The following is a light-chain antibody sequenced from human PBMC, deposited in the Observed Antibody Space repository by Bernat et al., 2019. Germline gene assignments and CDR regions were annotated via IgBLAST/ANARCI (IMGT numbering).Light chain of an antibody. Sequence: QAALTQPASVSGSPGQSITISCTTPSSDVGGYNSVSWYQQHPGKAPKLIIYDGTNRPSGVSHRFSGSKSGNTASLTISGLQPEDEANYYCRSYISSRSDVFGSGTKVTVL. V-gene: IGLV2-14*03. CDR1: SSDVGGYNS. J-gene: IGLJ1*01. CDR2: DGT. CDR3: RSYISSRSDV.